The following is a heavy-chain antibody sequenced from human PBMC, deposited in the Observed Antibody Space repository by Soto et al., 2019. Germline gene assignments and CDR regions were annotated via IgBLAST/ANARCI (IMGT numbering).Heavy chain of an antibody. J-gene: IGHJ4*02. Sequence: SVKVSCKASGGTFSSYAISWVRQSPGQGLEWMGGIIPIFGTANYAQKFQGRVTITADESTSTAYMELSSLRSEDTSVYYCGRAPGYGSGFDYWGQGTLVTVSS. D-gene: IGHD6-19*01. CDR3: GRAPGYGSGFDY. CDR2: IIPIFGTA. V-gene: IGHV1-69*13. CDR1: GGTFSSYA.